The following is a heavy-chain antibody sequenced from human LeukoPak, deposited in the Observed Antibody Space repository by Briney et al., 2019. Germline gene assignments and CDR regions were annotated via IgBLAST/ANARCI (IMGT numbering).Heavy chain of an antibody. D-gene: IGHD6-13*01. V-gene: IGHV3-23*01. CDR1: GLTFSSYS. Sequence: GGSLRLSCVVSGLTFSSYSMSWVRQAPGKGLDWVSGISASGGDTWYPDSVKGRFTISRDNSKNTLFLQMSSLSVEDTAMYYCAKDAAGPEYWGQGTLVTVSS. CDR3: AKDAAGPEY. CDR2: ISASGGDT. J-gene: IGHJ4*02.